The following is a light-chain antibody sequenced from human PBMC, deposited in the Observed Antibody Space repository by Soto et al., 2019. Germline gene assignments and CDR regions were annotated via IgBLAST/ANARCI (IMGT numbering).Light chain of an antibody. J-gene: IGLJ1*01. V-gene: IGLV2-8*01. CDR3: SSYAGNSRYV. CDR2: EVS. Sequence: QSALTQPPSASGSPGQSVTISCTGTSSDVGRYNYISWYQQRPGKAPKLNIYEVSKRPSGVPDRLSGFKYGNTASLTVSGLQAEDEADYYCSSYAGNSRYVFGTGTKLTVL. CDR1: SSDVGRYNY.